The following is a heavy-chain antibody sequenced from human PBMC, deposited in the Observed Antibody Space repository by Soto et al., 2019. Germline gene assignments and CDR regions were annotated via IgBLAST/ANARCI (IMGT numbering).Heavy chain of an antibody. CDR1: GFTFSNYA. CDR3: ARDRDSSNFFDC. CDR2: ISSSSSYI. J-gene: IGHJ4*02. V-gene: IGHV3-21*01. Sequence: GGSLRLSCAASGFTFSNYAISWVRQAPGKGLEWVSSISSSSSYIFYADSVKGRFTISRDNAKNSLYLQMNSLRAEDTAVYYCARDRDSSNFFDCWGRGTLVTVSS. D-gene: IGHD6-6*01.